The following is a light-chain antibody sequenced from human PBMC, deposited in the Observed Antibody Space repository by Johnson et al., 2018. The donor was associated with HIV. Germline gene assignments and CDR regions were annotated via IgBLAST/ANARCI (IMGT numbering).Light chain of an antibody. V-gene: IGLV1-51*02. CDR1: RSNIVNNY. Sequence: HSVLTQPPSVSAAPGQKVTISCSGSRSNIVNNYVSWYQQLPGTAPKLLIYENNKRPSGIPDRFSGSKSGTSATLGITGLQTGDEADYYCGTWDSSLSAGGVFGTGTKVTVL. CDR2: ENN. CDR3: GTWDSSLSAGGV. J-gene: IGLJ1*01.